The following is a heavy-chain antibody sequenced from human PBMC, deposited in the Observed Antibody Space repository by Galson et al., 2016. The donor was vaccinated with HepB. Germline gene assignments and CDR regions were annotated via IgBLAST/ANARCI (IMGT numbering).Heavy chain of an antibody. CDR2: IIPVFGTP. V-gene: IGHV1-69*13. D-gene: IGHD6-19*01. J-gene: IGHJ4*02. CDR1: GATFSSYA. CDR3: ARKQWQYFGD. Sequence: SVKVSCKASGATFSSYAISWVRQAPGQGLDYMGEIIPVFGTPNYAEKLQDRVTITADESTTTVYMELSSLTFEDTALYYCARKQWQYFGDWGQGTLVTVSA.